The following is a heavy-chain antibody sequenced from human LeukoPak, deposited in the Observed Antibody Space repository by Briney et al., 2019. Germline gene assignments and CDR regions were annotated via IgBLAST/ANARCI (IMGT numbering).Heavy chain of an antibody. Sequence: PSETLSLTCTVSGGSISSYYWSWIRQPAGKGLEGIGRIYTSGSTNYNPSLKSRVTMSVDTSKNQFSLKLSSVTDADTAVYYCAREGARYDFWSGYYPDAFDIWGQGTMVTVSS. V-gene: IGHV4-4*07. CDR1: GGSISSYY. D-gene: IGHD3-3*01. J-gene: IGHJ3*02. CDR2: IYTSGST. CDR3: AREGARYDFWSGYYPDAFDI.